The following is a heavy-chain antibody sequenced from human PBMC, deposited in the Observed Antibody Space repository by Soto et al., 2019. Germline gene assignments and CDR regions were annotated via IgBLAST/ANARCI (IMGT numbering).Heavy chain of an antibody. D-gene: IGHD3-22*01. V-gene: IGHV3-30-3*01. CDR3: AKVVYDSSGYPFDY. Sequence: QLGGPGRLSCGASGFTFISYAMHWVRQAPGKGLEWVAVISYDGSNKYYVDSVKGRFTISSDNSKNPLYLQMNSLRAEDTDVYYCAKVVYDSSGYPFDYWGQGTLVTVSS. CDR1: GFTFISYA. J-gene: IGHJ4*02. CDR2: ISYDGSNK.